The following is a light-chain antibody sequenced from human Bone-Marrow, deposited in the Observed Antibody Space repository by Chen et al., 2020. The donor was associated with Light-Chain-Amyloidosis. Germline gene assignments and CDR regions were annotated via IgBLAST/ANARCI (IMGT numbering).Light chain of an antibody. J-gene: IGLJ1*01. Sequence: SYVLTQQPSVSVAPGETARITCGGDNIGYKGVHWYQLKPGQAPVLVVYDDINRPSGIPERVSGSNSGNTATLTISRVEVGDEADYYCQIWDRTSTHYVFGFGTKVTVL. CDR2: DDI. CDR1: NIGYKG. CDR3: QIWDRTSTHYV. V-gene: IGLV3-21*02.